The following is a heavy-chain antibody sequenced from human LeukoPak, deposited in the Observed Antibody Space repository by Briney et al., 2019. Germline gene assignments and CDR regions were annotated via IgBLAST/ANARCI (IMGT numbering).Heavy chain of an antibody. CDR1: GGSFSGYY. J-gene: IGHJ5*02. Sequence: PSETLSLTCAVYGGSFSGYYWSWIRQPPGKGLEWIGEINHSGSTNYNPSLKSRVTISADTSKNQFSLKLSSVTAADTAVYYCARGRTGYPNWFDPWGQGTLVTVSS. V-gene: IGHV4-34*01. CDR3: ARGRTGYPNWFDP. CDR2: INHSGST. D-gene: IGHD3/OR15-3a*01.